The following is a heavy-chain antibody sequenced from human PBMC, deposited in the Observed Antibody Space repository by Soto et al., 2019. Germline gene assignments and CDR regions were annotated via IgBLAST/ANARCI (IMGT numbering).Heavy chain of an antibody. J-gene: IGHJ6*02. Sequence: QVQLVQSGAEVKKPGSSVKVSSKASGGTLSSYAISWVRQAPGQGIEWMGGFIPMFNRPHSARKFQGRVTITADESTSTAYMDLSSLRSEDTAVYYCARGQFHHVSNYYYALDVWGQGTTVTVSS. V-gene: IGHV1-69*01. CDR1: GGTLSSYA. CDR2: FIPMFNRP. CDR3: ARGQFHHVSNYYYALDV.